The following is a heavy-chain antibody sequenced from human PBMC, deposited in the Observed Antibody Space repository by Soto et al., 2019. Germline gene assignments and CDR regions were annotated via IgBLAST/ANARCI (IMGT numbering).Heavy chain of an antibody. D-gene: IGHD3-10*01. V-gene: IGHV3-48*03. Sequence: LSLTCGLSGAAFSNYDINWVRQAPGKGPEWISHISSSGGIIYYADSVKGRLTISRDNAKNSLYLQMNSLRGEDTAVYYCAREGSVSSSDYYAYYYGMDVWGQGTTVTVSS. CDR1: GAAFSNYD. J-gene: IGHJ6*02. CDR3: AREGSVSSSDYYAYYYGMDV. CDR2: ISSSGGII.